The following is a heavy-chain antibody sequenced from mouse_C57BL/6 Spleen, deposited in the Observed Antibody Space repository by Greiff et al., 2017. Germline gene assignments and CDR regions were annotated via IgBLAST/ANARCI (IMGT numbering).Heavy chain of an antibody. Sequence: VQLKQPGAELVRPGSSVKLSCKASGYTFTSYWMHWVKQRPIQGLEWIGNIDPSDSETHYNQKFKDKATLTVDKSSSTAYMQLSSLTSEDSAVYYCARWGYSYYFDYWGQGTTLTVSS. V-gene: IGHV1-52*01. CDR1: GYTFTSYW. J-gene: IGHJ2*01. CDR3: ARWGYSYYFDY. CDR2: IDPSDSET. D-gene: IGHD2-14*01.